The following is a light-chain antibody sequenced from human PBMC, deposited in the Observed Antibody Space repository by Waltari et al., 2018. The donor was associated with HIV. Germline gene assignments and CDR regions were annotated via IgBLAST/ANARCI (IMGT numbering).Light chain of an antibody. Sequence: DIQMTQSPSSLSASVGDRVTITCRASQSISNYLNWYQQTPGKAPKLLIYAASSLQSGVPSRFSGSGSGTDFTLTISSLQPEDSATYYCQQSYSTPPTTFGGGTKVEIK. V-gene: IGKV1-39*01. CDR1: QSISNY. CDR3: QQSYSTPPTT. CDR2: AAS. J-gene: IGKJ4*01.